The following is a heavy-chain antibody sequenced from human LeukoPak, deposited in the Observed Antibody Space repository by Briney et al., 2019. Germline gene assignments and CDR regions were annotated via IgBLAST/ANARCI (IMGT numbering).Heavy chain of an antibody. D-gene: IGHD3-22*01. J-gene: IGHJ4*02. CDR2: INPSGGST. CDR1: GGTFTSYY. Sequence: ASVKVSCKASGGTFTSYYLYWVRQAPGQGLEWMGVINPSGGSTTSAQKFQGRVTMTRDTSTSTVYMELRSLRSEDTAVYYCARGPGPADDGGGYCFDYWGQGTLVTVSS. CDR3: ARGPGPADDGGGYCFDY. V-gene: IGHV1-46*01.